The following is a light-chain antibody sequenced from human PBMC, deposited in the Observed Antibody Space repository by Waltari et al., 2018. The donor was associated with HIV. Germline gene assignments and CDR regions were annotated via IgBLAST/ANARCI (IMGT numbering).Light chain of an antibody. CDR3: LLSYGGVRV. Sequence: QAAVTQAPSLPVSPGGTVILTCASFAGPVSSKNYVYWFQLKPGQAPRTLIYDTTKRHSWTPGRFSGSLVGGRAALTLSGALTDDEADYYCLLSYGGVRVFGGGTKLTV. CDR1: AGPVSSKNY. J-gene: IGLJ3*02. CDR2: DTT. V-gene: IGLV7-46*01.